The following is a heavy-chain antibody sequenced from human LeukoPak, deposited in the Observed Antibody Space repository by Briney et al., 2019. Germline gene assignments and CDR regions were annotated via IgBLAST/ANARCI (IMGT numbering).Heavy chain of an antibody. CDR3: AKDPSFSYYFDY. V-gene: IGHV3-23*01. D-gene: IGHD3-3*01. CDR2: ISGSGGST. Sequence: SWVRQAPXKGLEWVSAISGSGGSTYYADSVKGRFTISRDNSKNTLYLQMNSLRAEDTAVYYCAKDPSFSYYFDYWGQGTLVTVSS. J-gene: IGHJ4*02.